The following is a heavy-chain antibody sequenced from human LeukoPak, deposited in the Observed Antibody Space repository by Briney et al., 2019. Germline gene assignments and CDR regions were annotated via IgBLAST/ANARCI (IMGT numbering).Heavy chain of an antibody. CDR1: GFTFNSYP. CDR2: IRYDGSNK. V-gene: IGHV3-30*02. CDR3: ARGRSGVSGNDSPFDY. J-gene: IGHJ4*02. Sequence: PGGSLRLSCAASGFTFNSYPMHWVRQAPGKGLEWVAYIRYDGSNKNYADSVKGRFTISRDNAKKSLYLQINSLRAEDTAVYYCARGRSGVSGNDSPFDYWGQGTLVTVSS. D-gene: IGHD5-12*01.